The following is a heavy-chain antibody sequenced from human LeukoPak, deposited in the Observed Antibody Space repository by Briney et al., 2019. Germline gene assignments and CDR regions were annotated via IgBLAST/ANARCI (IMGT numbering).Heavy chain of an antibody. J-gene: IGHJ4*02. CDR1: GFTFSSYG. D-gene: IGHD4-17*01. V-gene: IGHV3-30*18. CDR2: ISYDGSNK. CDR3: AKDRGHYGDSNFDY. Sequence: PGGSLRLSCAASGFTFSSYGMHWVRQAPGKGLEWVAVISYDGSNKYYADSVKGRFTISRDNSKNTLYLQMNSLRAEDTAVYYCAKDRGHYGDSNFDYWGQGTLVTVSS.